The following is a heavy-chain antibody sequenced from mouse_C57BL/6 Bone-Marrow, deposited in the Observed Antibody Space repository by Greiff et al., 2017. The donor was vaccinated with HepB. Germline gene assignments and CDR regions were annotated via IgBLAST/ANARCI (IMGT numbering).Heavy chain of an antibody. Sequence: VQLKESGPELVKPGASVKMSCKASGYTFTDYNMHWVKQSHGKSLEWIGYINPNNGGTSYNQKFKGKATLTVNKSSSTAYMELRSLTSEDSAVYYCARPEYAMDYWGQGTSVTVSS. CDR1: GYTFTDYN. J-gene: IGHJ4*01. CDR3: ARPEYAMDY. V-gene: IGHV1-22*01. CDR2: INPNNGGT.